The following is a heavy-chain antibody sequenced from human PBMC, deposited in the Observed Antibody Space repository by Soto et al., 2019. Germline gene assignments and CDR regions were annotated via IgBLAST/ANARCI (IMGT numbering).Heavy chain of an antibody. Sequence: EVHLVESGGGLVQTGGSLRLSCAIFESTVSRDWMNWVRQAPGKGLEWVAHINQDGSEKYYVDSVKGRFTISRDNAKKSLYLKMNSLRPEDTAMYSCSGGVGDAFWGQGTLVTVSS. CDR2: INQDGSEK. D-gene: IGHD1-26*01. V-gene: IGHV3-7*04. J-gene: IGHJ4*02. CDR3: SGGVGDAF. CDR1: ESTVSRDW.